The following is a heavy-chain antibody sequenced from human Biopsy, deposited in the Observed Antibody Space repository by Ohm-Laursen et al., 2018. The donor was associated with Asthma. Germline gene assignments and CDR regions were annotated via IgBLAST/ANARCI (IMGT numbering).Heavy chain of an antibody. Sequence: ASVKVSCKVSGFSFDNYFMHWVRQAPGQGLEWMGIINPSGAGTRYAEKFKGRLIVSRDASTSTAFMELRSLRSDDTAIYFCARARETTSYGDSDFDIWGQGTLVTVSS. J-gene: IGHJ4*02. V-gene: IGHV1-46*02. CDR2: INPSGAGT. CDR3: ARARETTSYGDSDFDI. D-gene: IGHD3-16*01. CDR1: GFSFDNYF.